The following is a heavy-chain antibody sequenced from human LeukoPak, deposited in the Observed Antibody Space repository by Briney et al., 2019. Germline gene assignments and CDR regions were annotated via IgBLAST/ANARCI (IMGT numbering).Heavy chain of an antibody. CDR3: ASGDVFDY. J-gene: IGHJ4*02. Sequence: GGSLRLSCAASGFSFSSYSMNWVRQAPGKGLEWVSFIGSSSSDIQYADSVKGRFTISRDNAKNSLYLHMNSLRVEDTAVYYCASGDVFDYWGQGTLVTVSS. D-gene: IGHD4-17*01. CDR1: GFSFSSYS. V-gene: IGHV3-21*01. CDR2: IGSSSSDI.